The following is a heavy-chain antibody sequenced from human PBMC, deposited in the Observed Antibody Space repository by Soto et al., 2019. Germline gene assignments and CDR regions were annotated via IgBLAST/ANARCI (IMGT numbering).Heavy chain of an antibody. CDR3: ARDGKGAAYTHGPYYFDY. J-gene: IGHJ4*02. CDR1: GFPFSFYS. D-gene: IGHD1-1*01. V-gene: IGHV3-48*02. CDR2: ITSTSSAI. Sequence: PGGSLRLSCAASGFPFSFYSMNWVRQAPGKGLEWISYITSTSSAINYADPVRGRFTISRDNAMRSLFLHMNSLRDEDTAVYYCARDGKGAAYTHGPYYFDYWGQGARVTVSS.